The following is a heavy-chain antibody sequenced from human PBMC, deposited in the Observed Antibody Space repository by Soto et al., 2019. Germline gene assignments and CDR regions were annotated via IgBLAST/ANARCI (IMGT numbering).Heavy chain of an antibody. CDR1: GGSISSSSYY. J-gene: IGHJ5*02. D-gene: IGHD2-2*02. Sequence: QLQLQESGPGLVKPSETLSLTCTVSGGSISSSSYYWGWVRQPPGKGLEWIGSIYYSGSTYYNPSLKSRVTISVDTSKNQFSLKLSSVTAADTAVYYCAGIPAAIGVGWFDPWGQGTLVTVSS. V-gene: IGHV4-39*01. CDR2: IYYSGST. CDR3: AGIPAAIGVGWFDP.